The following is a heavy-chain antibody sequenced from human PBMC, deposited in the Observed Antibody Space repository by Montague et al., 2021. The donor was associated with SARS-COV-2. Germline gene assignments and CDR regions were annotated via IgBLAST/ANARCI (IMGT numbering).Heavy chain of an antibody. D-gene: IGHD3-22*01. CDR3: ARGRQHINMVVVVVTGGEYYFDY. CDR1: DGSFSGYS. V-gene: IGHV4-34*01. CDR2: INHRGST. J-gene: IGHJ4*02. Sequence: SETLSLTCAVYDGSFSGYSWTWIRQPPGKGLEWIGEINHRGSTNYNPSLNSRVTISVDTSKNQFSLKMTSVTAADTTVYYCARGRQHINMVVVVVTGGEYYFDYWGQGTLVAVSS.